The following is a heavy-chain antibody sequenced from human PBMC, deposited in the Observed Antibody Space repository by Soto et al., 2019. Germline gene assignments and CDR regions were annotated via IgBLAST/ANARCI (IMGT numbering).Heavy chain of an antibody. V-gene: IGHV5-51*01. Sequence: GESLKISCKGSGYSFTSYWIGWVRQMPGKGLEWMGIIYPGDSDTRYSPSFQGQVTISADKSISTAYLQWSSLKAADTAVYYCARGVTSYCSSTSCKPFDYWGQGTLVTVSS. CDR3: ARGVTSYCSSTSCKPFDY. CDR2: IYPGDSDT. CDR1: GYSFTSYW. D-gene: IGHD2-2*01. J-gene: IGHJ4*02.